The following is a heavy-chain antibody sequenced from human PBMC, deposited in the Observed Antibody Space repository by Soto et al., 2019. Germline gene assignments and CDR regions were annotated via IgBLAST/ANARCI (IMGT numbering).Heavy chain of an antibody. Sequence: SETLSLTCTVSGVSVSSGSYYWSWIRQPPGKGLEWIGYIYYSGSTNYNPSLKSRVTISVDTSKNQFSLKLSSVTAADTAVYYCARDGILTGYSSYYYYYGMDVWGQGTTVTVSS. J-gene: IGHJ6*02. D-gene: IGHD3-9*01. CDR3: ARDGILTGYSSYYYYYGMDV. CDR1: GVSVSSGSYY. CDR2: IYYSGST. V-gene: IGHV4-61*01.